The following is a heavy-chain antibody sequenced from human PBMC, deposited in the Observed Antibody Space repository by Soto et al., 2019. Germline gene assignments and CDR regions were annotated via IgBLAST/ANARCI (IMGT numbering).Heavy chain of an antibody. CDR1: GGSFSGYY. Sequence: QVQLQQWGAGLLKPSETLSLTCAVYGGSFSGYYWSWIRQPPGKGLEWIGEINHSGSTNYNPSLKSRVTISVDTSKNQFSLKLSSVTAADTAVYYCARRKDTVGYGDYGYNWFDPWGQGTLVTVSS. CDR3: ARRKDTVGYGDYGYNWFDP. J-gene: IGHJ5*02. V-gene: IGHV4-34*01. D-gene: IGHD4-17*01. CDR2: INHSGST.